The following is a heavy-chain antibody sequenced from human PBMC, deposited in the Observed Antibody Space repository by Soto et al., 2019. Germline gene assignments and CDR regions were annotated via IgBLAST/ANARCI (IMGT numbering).Heavy chain of an antibody. J-gene: IGHJ6*02. CDR1: GFTFSSYW. CDR2: INSDGSST. D-gene: IGHD6-13*01. Sequence: EVQLVESGGGLVQPGGSLRLSCAASGFTFSSYWMHWVRQAPGKGLVWVSRINSDGSSTSYADSVKGRFTISRDNAKNTLYLRMNSLRAEDTAVYYCARVAAAAGGNYYYYGMDVWGQGTTVTVSS. V-gene: IGHV3-74*01. CDR3: ARVAAAAGGNYYYYGMDV.